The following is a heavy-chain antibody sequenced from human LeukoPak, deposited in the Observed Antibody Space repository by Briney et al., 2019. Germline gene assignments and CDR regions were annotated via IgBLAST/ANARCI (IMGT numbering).Heavy chain of an antibody. CDR3: ATLYGDYGAY. CDR2: FIGSGGT. V-gene: IGHV3-23*01. J-gene: IGHJ4*02. D-gene: IGHD4-17*01. Sequence: GGSLRLSCAAAGLTFTSNTMSWVRQAPGKGLEWVSSFIGSGGTYYADSLMGRFTISRDNSTKTLYLQMSSLSAEDTALYYCATLYGDYGAYWGPGTLVTASS. CDR1: GLTFTSNT.